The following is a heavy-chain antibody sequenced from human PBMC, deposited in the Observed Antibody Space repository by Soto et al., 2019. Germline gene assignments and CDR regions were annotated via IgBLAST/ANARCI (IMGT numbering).Heavy chain of an antibody. V-gene: IGHV3-33*01. CDR2: MSSGGNIK. Sequence: QVQLVESGGGVVQPGRSLRLSCAASHFTFRSFGMHWVRQAPGKGLEWVAFMSSGGNIKKSADPLEGRLTISRENSENTLFLQMNNLRDDDTAIYYCARDIGRQVGYNWEADHSDLWGQGTLVTVSS. CDR1: HFTFRSFG. J-gene: IGHJ5*02. CDR3: ARDIGRQVGYNWEADHSDL. D-gene: IGHD1-20*01.